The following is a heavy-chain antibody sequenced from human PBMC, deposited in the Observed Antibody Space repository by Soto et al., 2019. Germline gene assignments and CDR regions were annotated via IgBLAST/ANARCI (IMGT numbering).Heavy chain of an antibody. CDR2: INRGGDT. Sequence: QVHLQQWGAGLLKPSETLSLTCAVYGGTFSGFYWSWNRQPPGKGLEWIGEINRGGDTTYYPSLRSRLTISLDTSKNQFSLTLTSVTAADTAVYYCARGYGSGSYYNYWGQGTLVTVSS. V-gene: IGHV4-34*01. CDR3: ARGYGSGSYYNY. CDR1: GGTFSGFY. D-gene: IGHD3-10*01. J-gene: IGHJ4*02.